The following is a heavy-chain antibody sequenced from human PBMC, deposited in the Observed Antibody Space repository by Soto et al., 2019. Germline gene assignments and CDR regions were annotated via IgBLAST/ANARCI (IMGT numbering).Heavy chain of an antibody. CDR3: ARVISGYGYYYYYGMDV. Sequence: GGSLRLSCAASGFTFSSYSMNWVRQAPGKGLEWVSYISSSSSTIYYADSVKGRFTISRDNAKNSLYLQMNSLRDEDTAVYYCARVISGYGYYYYYGMDVWGQGTTVTVS. CDR2: ISSSSSTI. V-gene: IGHV3-48*02. J-gene: IGHJ6*02. CDR1: GFTFSSYS. D-gene: IGHD5-12*01.